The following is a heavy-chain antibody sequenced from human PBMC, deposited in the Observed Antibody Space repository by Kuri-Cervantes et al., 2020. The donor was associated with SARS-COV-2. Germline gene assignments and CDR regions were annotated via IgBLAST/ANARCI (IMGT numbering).Heavy chain of an antibody. V-gene: IGHV3-74*01. CDR3: ARDVGGRSSL. J-gene: IGHJ4*03. CDR1: GFTFSRFW. D-gene: IGHD6-6*01. CDR2: TDEHGSHI. Sequence: GESLKISCAASGFTFSRFWMHWVRQVPGKGLVWVSRTDEHGSHIDYADSVKGRFTISRDNAKSTLYLQMNSLRAEDTAVYYCARDVGGRSSLWGQGTLVTFSS.